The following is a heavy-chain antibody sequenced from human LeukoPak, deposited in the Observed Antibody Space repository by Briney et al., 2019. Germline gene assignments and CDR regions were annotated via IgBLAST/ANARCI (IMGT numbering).Heavy chain of an antibody. J-gene: IGHJ4*02. V-gene: IGHV4-59*01. Sequence: SETLSLTRTVSGGPISSYYWTWIRQPPGKGLEWIGYIYSSGSTNYNPSLKSRVTISVDTSKNQFSLKLSSVTAADTAVYYCSRDLFGPNDYWGQGTRVTVSS. CDR3: SRDLFGPNDY. CDR2: IYSSGST. D-gene: IGHD3-10*01. CDR1: GGPISSYY.